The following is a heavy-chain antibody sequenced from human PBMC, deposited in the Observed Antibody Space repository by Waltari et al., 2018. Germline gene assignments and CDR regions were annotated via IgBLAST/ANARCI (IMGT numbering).Heavy chain of an antibody. V-gene: IGHV3-23*01. CDR2: ISGSGGNT. J-gene: IGHJ4*02. D-gene: IGHD3-16*01. CDR1: GLTFSSYI. Sequence: EAQLLESGGGLVQPGGSLRLPCAASGLTFSSYIMSWVRHTPGKGLEWVSGISGSGGNTYYTDSVKGRFTISRDNSKNTLYLQMNSLRAEDTAVYYCSKGWGDFWGQGTLVTVSS. CDR3: SKGWGDF.